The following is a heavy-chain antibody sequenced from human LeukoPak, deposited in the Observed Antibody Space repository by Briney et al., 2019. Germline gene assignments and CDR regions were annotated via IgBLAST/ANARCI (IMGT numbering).Heavy chain of an antibody. CDR3: ANLAVAGTFDY. D-gene: IGHD6-19*01. CDR2: ISGSGDNT. Sequence: GGSLRLSCAASGFTFSSYAMSWVRQAPGKGLEWVSGISGSGDNTYYADSVKGRFTISRDNSKNTLYLQMNSLRAEDTAVYYCANLAVAGTFDYWGQGTLVTVSS. CDR1: GFTFSSYA. V-gene: IGHV3-23*01. J-gene: IGHJ4*02.